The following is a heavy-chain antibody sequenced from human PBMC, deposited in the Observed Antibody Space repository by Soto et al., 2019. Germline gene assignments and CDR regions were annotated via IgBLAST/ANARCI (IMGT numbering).Heavy chain of an antibody. D-gene: IGHD1-26*01. Sequence: QVQLVESGGGVVQPGRSLRLSCAASGFTFSSYGMHWVRQAPGKGLEWVAVISYVGSNKYYADSVKGRFTISRDNSKNTLYLQMNSLRAEDTAVYYCAKATGSYYFLDYWGQGTLVTVSS. CDR3: AKATGSYYFLDY. V-gene: IGHV3-30*18. J-gene: IGHJ4*02. CDR1: GFTFSSYG. CDR2: ISYVGSNK.